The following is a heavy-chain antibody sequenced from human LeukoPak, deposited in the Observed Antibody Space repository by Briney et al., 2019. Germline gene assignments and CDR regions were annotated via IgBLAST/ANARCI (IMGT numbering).Heavy chain of an antibody. V-gene: IGHV3-11*04. CDR1: GFTFSDYY. CDR2: ISSSGSTI. D-gene: IGHD5-24*01. CDR3: ARDLRGYNYLRQVDAFDI. J-gene: IGHJ3*02. Sequence: GGSLRLSCAASGFTFSDYYMSWIRQAPGKGLEWVSYISSSGSTIYYADSVKGRFTISRDNAKNSLYLQMNSLRAEGRAVYYCARDLRGYNYLRQVDAFDIWGQGTMVTVSS.